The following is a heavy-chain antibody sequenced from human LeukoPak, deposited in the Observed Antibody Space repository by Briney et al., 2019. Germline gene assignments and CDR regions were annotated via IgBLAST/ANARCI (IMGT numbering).Heavy chain of an antibody. D-gene: IGHD6-13*01. CDR2: IYTSGST. Sequence: SETLSLTCTVSGGPISSGSYYWSSIRQPAGKGLEWIGRIYTSGSTNYNPSLKSRVTISVDTSKNQFSLKLSSVTAADTAVYYYARGGGAAAGQKFDYWGQGTLVTVSS. CDR1: GGPISSGSYY. J-gene: IGHJ4*02. CDR3: ARGGGAAAGQKFDY. V-gene: IGHV4-61*02.